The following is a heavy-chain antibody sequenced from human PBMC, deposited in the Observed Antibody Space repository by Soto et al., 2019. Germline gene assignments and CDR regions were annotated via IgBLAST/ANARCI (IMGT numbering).Heavy chain of an antibody. CDR2: ISWNSGTI. J-gene: IGHJ6*02. V-gene: IGHV3-9*01. D-gene: IGHD2-8*02. Sequence: EVQLVESGGGLVQPGRSLRLSCGASGFNLDEYGMYWVRQAAGKGLEWVSGISWNSGTIGYADSVKGRFTISRDNAKKSLYLQMSSLRAEDTALYYCAKSTGGTANGMDVWGQGTTVTVSS. CDR3: AKSTGGTANGMDV. CDR1: GFNLDEYG.